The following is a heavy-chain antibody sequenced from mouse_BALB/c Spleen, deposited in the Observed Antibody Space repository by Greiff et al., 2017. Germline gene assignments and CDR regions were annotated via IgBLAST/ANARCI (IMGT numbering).Heavy chain of an antibody. Sequence: EVQVVESGGGLVKPGGSLKLSCAASGFTFSSYAMSWVRQSPEKRLEWVAEISSGGSYTYYPDTVTGRFTISRDNAKNTLYLEMSSLRSEDTAMYYCARELPMDYWGQGTSVTVSS. D-gene: IGHD1-1*01. V-gene: IGHV5-9-4*01. CDR2: ISSGGSYT. CDR1: GFTFSSYA. CDR3: ARELPMDY. J-gene: IGHJ4*01.